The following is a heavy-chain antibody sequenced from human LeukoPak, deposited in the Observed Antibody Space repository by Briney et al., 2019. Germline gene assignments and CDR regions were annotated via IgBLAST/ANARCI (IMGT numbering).Heavy chain of an antibody. D-gene: IGHD6-19*01. CDR1: GFTFSSYA. V-gene: IGHV3-33*08. CDR3: ARDEEQWLFAFDI. Sequence: GGSLGLSCAASGFTFSSYAMHWVRQAPSKGLEWVAVIWYDGSNKYYADSVKGRFTISRDNSKNTLYLQMNSLRAEDTAVYYCARDEEQWLFAFDIWGQGTMVTVSS. J-gene: IGHJ3*02. CDR2: IWYDGSNK.